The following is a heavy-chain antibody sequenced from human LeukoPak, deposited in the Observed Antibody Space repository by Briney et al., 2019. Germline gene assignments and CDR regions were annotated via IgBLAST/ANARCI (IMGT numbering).Heavy chain of an antibody. J-gene: IGHJ5*02. CDR1: GGSISSYY. V-gene: IGHV4-4*07. D-gene: IGHD4-11*01. CDR3: ARDRMTTLSGNNWFDP. CDR2: IYTSGST. Sequence: PSETLSLTCTVSGGSISSYYWSWIRQPAGKGLEWIGRIYTSGSTNYNPSLKSRVTMSVDTSKNQFSLKLSSVTAADTAVYYCARDRMTTLSGNNWFDPWGQGTLVTVSS.